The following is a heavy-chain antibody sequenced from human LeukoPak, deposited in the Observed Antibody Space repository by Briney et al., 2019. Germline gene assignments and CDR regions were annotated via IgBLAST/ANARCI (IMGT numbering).Heavy chain of an antibody. J-gene: IGHJ2*01. Sequence: PGRSLRLSCAASGFTFSSYGMHWARQAPGKGLEWVAIISYDGSSKYYADSVQGRFTISRDNSKNTLYLQMNSLRAEDTAVYYCAKDLGGGSGCYDLWGRGTLVTVSS. D-gene: IGHD6-19*01. CDR2: ISYDGSSK. CDR1: GFTFSSYG. CDR3: AKDLGGGSGCYDL. V-gene: IGHV3-30*18.